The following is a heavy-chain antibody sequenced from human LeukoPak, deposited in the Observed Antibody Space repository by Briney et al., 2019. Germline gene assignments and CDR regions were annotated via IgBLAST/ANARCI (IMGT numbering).Heavy chain of an antibody. J-gene: IGHJ4*02. D-gene: IGHD5-18*01. V-gene: IGHV4-4*07. CDR1: GGSISSYY. Sequence: PSETLSLTCTVSGGSISSYYWSWIRQPAGRGLEWIGRIYTSGSTNYHPSLKSRVTMSVDTSKNQFSLKLSSVTAADTAVYYCARDLSEYSYGPKPFNSGQGTLVTVSS. CDR2: IYTSGST. CDR3: ARDLSEYSYGPKPFN.